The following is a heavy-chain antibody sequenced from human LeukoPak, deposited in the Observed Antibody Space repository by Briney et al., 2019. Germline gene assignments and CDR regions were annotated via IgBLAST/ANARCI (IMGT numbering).Heavy chain of an antibody. CDR1: GGTFSSYA. J-gene: IGHJ4*02. D-gene: IGHD4-11*01. Sequence: ASVKVSCKASGGTFSSYAISWVRQAPGQGLEWMGWISAYNGNTNYAQKLQGRVTMTTDTSTSTAYMELRSLRSDDTAVYYCARILTTNYFDYWGQGTLVTVSS. V-gene: IGHV1-18*01. CDR3: ARILTTNYFDY. CDR2: ISAYNGNT.